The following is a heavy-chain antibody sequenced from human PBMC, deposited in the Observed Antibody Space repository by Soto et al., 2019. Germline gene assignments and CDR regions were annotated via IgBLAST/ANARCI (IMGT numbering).Heavy chain of an antibody. CDR1: GFSFSSYG. CDR2: IYHDGSNK. Sequence: QVQLVESGGGVVQPGGSLRLSCAASGFSFSSYGMHWVRQAPGQGLEWVAIIYHDGSNKYYTDSVKGRVTISRDDSKNSLYLQMDSLRVDDPAVYYCARDVSRGWTYAAADVWGQGTVVSVSS. V-gene: IGHV3-33*01. D-gene: IGHD6-19*01. CDR3: ARDVSRGWTYAAADV. J-gene: IGHJ3*01.